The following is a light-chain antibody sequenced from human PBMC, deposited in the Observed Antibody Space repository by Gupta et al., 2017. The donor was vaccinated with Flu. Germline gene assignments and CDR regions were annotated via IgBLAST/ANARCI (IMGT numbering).Light chain of an antibody. J-gene: IGLJ3*02. V-gene: IGLV1-44*01. CDR3: AAWDDSLNGVV. CDR2: NND. CDR1: SSNIGGNT. Sequence: SSNIGGNTVNWYQQLPGTAPKLLIYNNDQRPSGVPDRFSASKSGTAASLAISGLQSEDEADYYCAAWDDSLNGVVFGGGTKLTVL.